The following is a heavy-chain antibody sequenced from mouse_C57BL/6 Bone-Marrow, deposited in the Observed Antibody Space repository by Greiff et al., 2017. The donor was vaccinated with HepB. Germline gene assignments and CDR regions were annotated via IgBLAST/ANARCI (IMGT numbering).Heavy chain of an antibody. D-gene: IGHD1-1*01. CDR2: IHPNSGST. V-gene: IGHV1-64*01. CDR1: GYTFTSYW. Sequence: QVQLQQPGAELVKPGASVKLSCKASGYTFTSYWLHWVKQRPGQGLEWIGMIHPNSGSTNYNEKFKSKATLTVDKSSSTAYMQLSSLTSEASAVYYCAFTTVVATDDWGQGTTLTVAS. J-gene: IGHJ2*01. CDR3: AFTTVVATDD.